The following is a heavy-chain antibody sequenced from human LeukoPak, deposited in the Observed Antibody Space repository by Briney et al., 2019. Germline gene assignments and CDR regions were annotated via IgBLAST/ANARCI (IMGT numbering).Heavy chain of an antibody. CDR2: IWYDGSNK. V-gene: IGHV3-33*01. CDR3: ARYITMIVAGLGY. Sequence: PGGSLRLSCAASGVTFSSYGMHWVRQAPGKGLEWVAVIWYDGSNKYYADSVKGRFTISRDNSKNTLYLQMNSLRAEDTAVYYCARYITMIVAGLGYWGQGTLVTVSS. CDR1: GVTFSSYG. J-gene: IGHJ4*02. D-gene: IGHD3-22*01.